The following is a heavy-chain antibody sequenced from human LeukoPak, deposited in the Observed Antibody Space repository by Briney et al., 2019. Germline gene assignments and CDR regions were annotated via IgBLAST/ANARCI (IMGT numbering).Heavy chain of an antibody. CDR2: INHSGST. CDR1: GGSFSGYY. CDR3: ASLFDQHKIYYYYGMDV. Sequence: SETLSLTCAVYGGSFSGYYWSWIRQPPGKGLEWIGEINHSGSTNYNPSLKSRVTISVDTSKNQFSLKLSSVTAADTAVYYCASLFDQHKIYYYYGMDVWGQGTTVTVSS. V-gene: IGHV4-34*01. D-gene: IGHD2-2*01. J-gene: IGHJ6*02.